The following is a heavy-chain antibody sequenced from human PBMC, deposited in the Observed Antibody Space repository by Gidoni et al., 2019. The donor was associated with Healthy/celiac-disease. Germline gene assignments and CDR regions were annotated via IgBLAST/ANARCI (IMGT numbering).Heavy chain of an antibody. D-gene: IGHD4-17*01. Sequence: QVQLVESGGGVVQPGRSLRLSCAASGFTFSSYGMHWVRQAPGKGLEWVAVIWYDGSNKYYADSVKGRFTISRDNSKNTLYLQMNSLRAEDTAVYYCARDWDDYGDYRFDYWGQGTLVTVSS. CDR2: IWYDGSNK. CDR3: ARDWDDYGDYRFDY. CDR1: GFTFSSYG. J-gene: IGHJ4*02. V-gene: IGHV3-33*01.